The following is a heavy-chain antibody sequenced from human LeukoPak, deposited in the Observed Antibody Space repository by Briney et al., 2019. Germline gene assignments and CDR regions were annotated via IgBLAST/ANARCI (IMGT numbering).Heavy chain of an antibody. J-gene: IGHJ5*02. D-gene: IGHD6-13*01. V-gene: IGHV3-48*03. CDR3: ARELKTASGTWWFGA. Sequence: GGSLRLSCAASGFTFSSHEMNWVRQAPGKGLEWVAYISVSGSVIYYADSVRGRFTISRDNAKDSLYLQMNSLRAEDTAVYYCARELKTASGTWWFGAWGQGTLVTVSS. CDR2: ISVSGSVI. CDR1: GFTFSSHE.